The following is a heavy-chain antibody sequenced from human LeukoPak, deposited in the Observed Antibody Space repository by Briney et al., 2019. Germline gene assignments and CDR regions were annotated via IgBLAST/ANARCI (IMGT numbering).Heavy chain of an antibody. D-gene: IGHD3-10*01. CDR2: VSPYNGNT. CDR3: ARNGRVRRVVKDLFEY. V-gene: IGHV1-18*01. Sequence: GASVKVSCKTSGYTFTDYDITWVRQAPGQGLEWMGRVSPYNGNTYYSQRFQDRVTITKDTSRGTAYMDLRNLRTDDTAMYYCARNGRVRRVVKDLFEYWGQGTLVAVSS. CDR1: GYTFTDYD. J-gene: IGHJ4*02.